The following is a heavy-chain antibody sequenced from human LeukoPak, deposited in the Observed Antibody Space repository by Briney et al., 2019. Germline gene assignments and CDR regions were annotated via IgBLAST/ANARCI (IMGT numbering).Heavy chain of an antibody. Sequence: PGRSLRLSCAASGFTFSSYVMHWVRQAPGKGLEWVAIISYDGSNEYYADSVKGRFTISRDNSKNTLYLQMNSLRAEDTAVYYCAKRGLAYQYEGGGYDDDAFDIWGQGTMVTFSS. J-gene: IGHJ3*02. CDR3: AKRGLAYQYEGGGYDDDAFDI. CDR2: ISYDGSNE. V-gene: IGHV3-30*04. CDR1: GFTFSSYV. D-gene: IGHD3-22*01.